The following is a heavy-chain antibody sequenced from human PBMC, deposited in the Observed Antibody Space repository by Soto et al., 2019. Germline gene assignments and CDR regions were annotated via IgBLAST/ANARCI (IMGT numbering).Heavy chain of an antibody. J-gene: IGHJ5*02. Sequence: LHLQESGPGLVKPSATLSLTCSVSGGSIRTRGSYWGWIRLLPGEGLEWIGSVFYSGTTYPNPPRRSRATIAVDTSEKQFPRKRTAGTAADTAPYYGARNRYSRGGSCDHCDSGIDPWGQGTLVTVSA. CDR3: ARNRYSRGGSCDHCDSGIDP. V-gene: IGHV4-39*01. D-gene: IGHD2-15*01. CDR2: VFYSGTT. CDR1: GGSIRTRGSY.